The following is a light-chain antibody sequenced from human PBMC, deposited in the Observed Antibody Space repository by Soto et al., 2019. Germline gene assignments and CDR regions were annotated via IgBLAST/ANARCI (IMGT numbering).Light chain of an antibody. CDR3: QQYYSTLP. CDR2: WAS. Sequence: DIVMTQSPDSLAVSLGERATINCKSSQSVLYSSNNKNYLAWYQQKPGQPPKLLIYWASTRESGVPDRFSGSGCGTDFTLTIGSLQAEDVAVYYCQQYYSTLPFCPGTKVDIK. J-gene: IGKJ3*01. CDR1: QSVLYSSNNKNY. V-gene: IGKV4-1*01.